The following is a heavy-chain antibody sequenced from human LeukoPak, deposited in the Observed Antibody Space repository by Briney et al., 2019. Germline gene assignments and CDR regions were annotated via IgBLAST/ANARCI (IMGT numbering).Heavy chain of an antibody. D-gene: IGHD3-10*01. CDR2: SSYNGNT. J-gene: IGHJ4*02. CDR1: GASFTNYY. Sequence: SETLSLTCTVSGASFTNYYWGWIRQPPGQGLEWIGFSSYNGNTNYNPSLKSRVTISVDMSKNQFSLRLKSVTAVDTAVYYCARGALLWFGAKMEYYFDSWGQGTPLTVSS. CDR3: ARGALLWFGAKMEYYFDS. V-gene: IGHV4-59*01.